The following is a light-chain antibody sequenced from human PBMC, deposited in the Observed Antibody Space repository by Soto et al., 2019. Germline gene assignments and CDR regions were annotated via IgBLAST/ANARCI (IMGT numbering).Light chain of an antibody. Sequence: VLTPSPGRLSFSPGETATPSXRPSQIVSASHLAWYQQKPGQAPSLLLYGASTRATDIPDRFGGSGSGTDFPLPISRVEPEDFAVFYCQHYGSSPLTFGGGTKV. CDR1: QIVSASH. CDR2: GAS. J-gene: IGKJ4*01. V-gene: IGKV3-20*01. CDR3: QHYGSSPLT.